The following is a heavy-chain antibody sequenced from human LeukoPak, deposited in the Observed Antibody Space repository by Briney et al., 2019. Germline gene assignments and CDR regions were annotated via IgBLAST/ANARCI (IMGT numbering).Heavy chain of an antibody. D-gene: IGHD2-2*01. CDR2: IYYSGST. Sequence: PSETLSLTCTVSGGSISSSSYYWGWIRQPPGKGLEWIGSIYYSGSTYYNPSLKSRVTISVDTSKNQFSLKLSSVTAADTAVYYCASNSQSYAPTQHWGQGTLVTVSS. J-gene: IGHJ1*01. V-gene: IGHV4-39*07. CDR1: GGSISSSSYY. CDR3: ASNSQSYAPTQH.